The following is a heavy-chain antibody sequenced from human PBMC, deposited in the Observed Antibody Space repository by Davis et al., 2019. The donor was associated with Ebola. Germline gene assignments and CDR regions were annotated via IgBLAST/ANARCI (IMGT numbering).Heavy chain of an antibody. Sequence: MPSETLSLTCAVYGWSFRGYYWSWIRQPPGKGLEWSGEINHSGSTNYNPSLKSRVTISVDTSKNHLHLKLSPVTAADTAVYYCARLNGDSSSNDYWGQGTLVTVSS. V-gene: IGHV4-34*01. D-gene: IGHD6-13*01. CDR1: GWSFRGYY. J-gene: IGHJ4*02. CDR2: INHSGST. CDR3: ARLNGDSSSNDY.